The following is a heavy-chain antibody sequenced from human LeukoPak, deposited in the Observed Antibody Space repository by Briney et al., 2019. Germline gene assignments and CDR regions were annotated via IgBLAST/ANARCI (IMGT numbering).Heavy chain of an antibody. J-gene: IGHJ4*02. CDR3: ARGNGSNGYPITVFDY. D-gene: IGHD3-22*01. V-gene: IGHV4-59*01. Sequence: YPSETLSLTCTVSGGSISSYYWSWIQQPPGKGLEWIGNIYYSGSTNYNPSLKSRVTISVDTSKNQFSLKLSSVTAADTAVYYCARGNGSNGYPITVFDYWGQGTLVTVSS. CDR1: GGSISSYY. CDR2: IYYSGST.